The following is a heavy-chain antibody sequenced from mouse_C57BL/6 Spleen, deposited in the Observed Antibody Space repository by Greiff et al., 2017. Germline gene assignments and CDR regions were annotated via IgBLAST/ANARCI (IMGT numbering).Heavy chain of an antibody. V-gene: IGHV1-55*01. J-gene: IGHJ4*01. CDR3: ARRYGNYNYYAMDY. CDR1: GYTFTSYW. CDR2: IYPGSGST. Sequence: VQLQQPGAELVKPGASVKMSCKASGYTFTSYWITWVKQRPGQGLEWIGDIYPGSGSTNYNEKFKSKATLTVDTSSSTAYMQLSSLTSEDSAVYYCARRYGNYNYYAMDYWGQGTSVTVSS. D-gene: IGHD2-1*01.